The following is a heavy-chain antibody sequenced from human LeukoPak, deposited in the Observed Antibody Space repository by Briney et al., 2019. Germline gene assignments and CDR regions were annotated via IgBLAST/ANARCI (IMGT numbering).Heavy chain of an antibody. Sequence: GGSLTLSCAASGFTFSRHLMHWVRQAPGKGLVWISRINSDGSSTSFPDSVKGRFTISRDNDKNTLFLQMNSLRAEDTAVYYCARDRSGDDFDYWGQGTLVTVSS. J-gene: IGHJ4*02. V-gene: IGHV3-74*01. CDR2: INSDGSST. CDR1: GFTFSRHL. D-gene: IGHD5-12*01. CDR3: ARDRSGDDFDY.